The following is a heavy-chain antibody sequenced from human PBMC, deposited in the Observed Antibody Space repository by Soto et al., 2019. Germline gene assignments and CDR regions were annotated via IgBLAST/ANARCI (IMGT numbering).Heavy chain of an antibody. CDR2: INPNSGGT. CDR3: ARVLGDYYGSGSYFDY. CDR1: GYTFTGYY. V-gene: IGHV1-2*04. J-gene: IGHJ4*02. Sequence: SCKASGYTFTGYYMHWVRQAPGQGLEWMGWINPNSGGTNYAQKFQGWVTMTRDTPISTAYMELSRLRSDDTAVYYCARVLGDYYGSGSYFDYWGPGTMVTVSS. D-gene: IGHD3-10*01.